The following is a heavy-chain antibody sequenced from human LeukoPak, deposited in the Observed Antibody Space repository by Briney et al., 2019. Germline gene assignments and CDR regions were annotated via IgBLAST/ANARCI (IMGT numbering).Heavy chain of an antibody. Sequence: GESLQISCKASGYSFTTHWIGWVRQMPGKGLEWMGIIYPGDSDTRYSPSFQGQVTILVDKAINTAYLQWSSLKDSDSAMYYCATAIMGAPRDYFDYWGQGTLVTVSS. V-gene: IGHV5-51*01. D-gene: IGHD1-26*01. CDR1: GYSFTTHW. CDR2: IYPGDSDT. J-gene: IGHJ4*02. CDR3: ATAIMGAPRDYFDY.